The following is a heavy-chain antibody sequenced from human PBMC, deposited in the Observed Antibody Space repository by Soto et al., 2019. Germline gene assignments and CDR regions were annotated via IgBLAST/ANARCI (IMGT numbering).Heavy chain of an antibody. Sequence: PSETLSLTCTVSGGSLSSSSYYWGWIRQPPGKGLEWIGSIYYSGSTYYNPSLKSRVTISVDTSKNQFSLRLSSVTAADTAVYYCAGGNWNELNYYYYCGMDVWGQGTTGTVSS. CDR2: IYYSGST. J-gene: IGHJ6*02. V-gene: IGHV4-39*01. D-gene: IGHD1-20*01. CDR1: GGSLSSSSYY. CDR3: AGGNWNELNYYYYCGMDV.